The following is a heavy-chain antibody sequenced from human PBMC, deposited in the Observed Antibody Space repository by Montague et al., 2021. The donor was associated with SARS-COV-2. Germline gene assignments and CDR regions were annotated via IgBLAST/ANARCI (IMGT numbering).Heavy chain of an antibody. J-gene: IGHJ4*01. D-gene: IGHD6-19*01. Sequence: SETLSLTCAVYGVSFSGYHWSWIRQPPGKGLEWVGEINHSDSTNYNPSLKSRVTISVDTSKNQFSLKLSSVTAADTAVYYCARGGRQWLVIDPRYSFDYWGQGTLVTVSS. V-gene: IGHV4-34*01. CDR1: GVSFSGYH. CDR2: INHSDST. CDR3: ARGGRQWLVIDPRYSFDY.